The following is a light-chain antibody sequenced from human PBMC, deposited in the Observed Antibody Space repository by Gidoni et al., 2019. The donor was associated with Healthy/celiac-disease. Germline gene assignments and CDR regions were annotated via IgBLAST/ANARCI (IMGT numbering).Light chain of an antibody. V-gene: IGKV3-20*01. Sequence: EIVLKKSPGTLSLSPGERATLSCTASQSVSSSYLAWYQQKPGQAPRLLIYCASSSATGIPDRFSGSGSGTDFTLTISRLEPEDFAVYYCQQYGSSPRITFGQGTRLEIK. CDR3: QQYGSSPRIT. CDR2: CAS. CDR1: QSVSSSY. J-gene: IGKJ5*01.